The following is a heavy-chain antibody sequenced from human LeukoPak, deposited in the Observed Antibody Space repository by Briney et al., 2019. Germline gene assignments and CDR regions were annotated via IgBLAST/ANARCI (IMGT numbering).Heavy chain of an antibody. J-gene: IGHJ5*02. D-gene: IGHD3-10*01. V-gene: IGHV5-51*01. CDR3: ARQCCRGASPGFDP. CDR1: VSSFTDYL. Sequence: GEPLQFSGKSSVSSFTDYLIAGVRPMPGKGLEWMGIIYPGDSDTRYSPSFQGHVTFSADKSISTSYLKWSSLTASDTAIYYCARQCCRGASPGFDPWGQGTLVTVSS. CDR2: IYPGDSDT.